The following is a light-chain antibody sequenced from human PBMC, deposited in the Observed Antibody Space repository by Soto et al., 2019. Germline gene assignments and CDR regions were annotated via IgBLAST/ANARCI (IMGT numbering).Light chain of an antibody. Sequence: EIVLTQSPGTLSLSPGERATLSCRASQSVGSNYLAWYQQKPGQAPRLLIYDASYRPTVIPARFSGSGSGTDFTLTISSLEPEDFAVYYCQQYAYWPETFGQGTKVDIK. V-gene: IGKV3-20*01. CDR1: QSVGSNY. CDR3: QQYAYWPET. J-gene: IGKJ1*01. CDR2: DAS.